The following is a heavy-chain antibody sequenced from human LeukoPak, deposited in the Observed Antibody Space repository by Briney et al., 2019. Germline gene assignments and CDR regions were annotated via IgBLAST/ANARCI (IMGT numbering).Heavy chain of an antibody. Sequence: SGGSLRLSCAASGFTFSSYWMSWVRQAPGKGLEWVANIKQDGSEKYYMDSVKGRFTISRDNAKNSLYLQMNSLRAEDTAVYYCARREGWRYYYGSGANDYWGQGTLVTVSS. CDR3: ARREGWRYYYGSGANDY. CDR1: GFTFSSYW. J-gene: IGHJ4*02. CDR2: IKQDGSEK. V-gene: IGHV3-7*01. D-gene: IGHD3-10*01.